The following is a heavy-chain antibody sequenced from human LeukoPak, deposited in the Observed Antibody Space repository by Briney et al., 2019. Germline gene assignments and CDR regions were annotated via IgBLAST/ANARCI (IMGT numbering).Heavy chain of an antibody. D-gene: IGHD7-27*01. CDR2: ISFDGVNT. V-gene: IGHV3-30*04. J-gene: IGHJ4*02. Sequence: GGSLRLSCAASGFTFSTYAIHWVRQAPGKGLEWVAVISFDGVNTFYADSVKGRFTISRDNAKNSLYLQMNSLRAEDTAMYYCAREEGGKLGIDYYFDYWGQGTLVTVSS. CDR3: AREEGGKLGIDYYFDY. CDR1: GFTFSTYA.